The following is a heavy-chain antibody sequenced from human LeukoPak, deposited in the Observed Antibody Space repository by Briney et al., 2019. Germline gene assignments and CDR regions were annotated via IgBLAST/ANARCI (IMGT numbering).Heavy chain of an antibody. CDR3: ASPPMGRNPDKYSSSSYYFDY. Sequence: GASVKVSCKASGYTFTGYYMHWVRQAPGQGLEWMGWINPNSGGTNYAQKFQGRVTMTRDTSISTAYMELSRLRSDDTAVYYCASPPMGRNPDKYSSSSYYFDYWGQGTLVTVSS. V-gene: IGHV1-2*02. CDR1: GYTFTGYY. CDR2: INPNSGGT. J-gene: IGHJ4*02. D-gene: IGHD6-13*01.